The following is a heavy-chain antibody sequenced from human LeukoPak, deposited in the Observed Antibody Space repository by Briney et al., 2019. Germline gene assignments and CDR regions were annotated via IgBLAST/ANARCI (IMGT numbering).Heavy chain of an antibody. CDR1: GYSFPDYW. Sequence: GESLKISCKGPGYSFPDYWIDWVRQMPGQGLEWMGIIYPADSDTRYSPSFQGQVTISADKSINTAYLQWSTLKASDTATYYCARRRGDGYNSPFDYWGQGTLVTVPS. CDR2: IYPADSDT. J-gene: IGHJ4*02. CDR3: ARRRGDGYNSPFDY. V-gene: IGHV5-51*01. D-gene: IGHD5-24*01.